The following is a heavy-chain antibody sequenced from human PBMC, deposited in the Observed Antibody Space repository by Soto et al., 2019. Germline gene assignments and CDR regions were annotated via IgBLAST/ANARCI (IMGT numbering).Heavy chain of an antibody. CDR3: AKPRLVAGLIKYVDFAS. Sequence: VQLLEPGGGLVQPGGSLRLACEVSGFTFSSYAMSWVRQSPGNGLEWFAVISGTGVSSQYADSVKGRCTISRDNSKNTLTLQMNSLRAEDTAVYYCAKPRLVAGLIKYVDFASWGQGTLVTVSS. J-gene: IGHJ4*02. V-gene: IGHV3-23*01. D-gene: IGHD6-19*01. CDR2: ISGTGVSS. CDR1: GFTFSSYA.